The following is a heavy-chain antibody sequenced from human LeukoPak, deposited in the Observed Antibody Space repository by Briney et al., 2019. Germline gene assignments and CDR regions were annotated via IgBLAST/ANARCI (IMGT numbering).Heavy chain of an antibody. J-gene: IGHJ4*02. CDR2: ISRSGSTK. Sequence: GGSLRLSCAASGFTFSSYQLNWVRQAPGKGLEWVSYISRSGSTKNYADSVRGRFTISRDNAKNSLYLQMNSLRAEDTAVYYCARDLVGASSDYWGQGTLVTVSS. D-gene: IGHD1-26*01. V-gene: IGHV3-48*03. CDR3: ARDLVGASSDY. CDR1: GFTFSSYQ.